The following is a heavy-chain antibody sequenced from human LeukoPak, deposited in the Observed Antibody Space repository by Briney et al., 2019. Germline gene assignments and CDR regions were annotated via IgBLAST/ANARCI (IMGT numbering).Heavy chain of an antibody. J-gene: IGHJ5*01. D-gene: IGHD6-13*01. CDR1: GFRFSSYG. CDR2: IWYDGSNE. CDR3: ARDISSRWYDF. Sequence: GRSLRLSCAASGFRFSSYGMHWVRQAPGKGLEWVAVIWYDGSNEFYADCVKGRFTISRDNSKSTLYLQINSLRAEDTAVYYCARDISSRWYDFWGQGTLVTVSS. V-gene: IGHV3-33*01.